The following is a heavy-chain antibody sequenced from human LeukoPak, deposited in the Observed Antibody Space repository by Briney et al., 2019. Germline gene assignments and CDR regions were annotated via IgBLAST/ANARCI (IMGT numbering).Heavy chain of an antibody. CDR1: GFTFSSYG. CDR2: IWYDGSNK. J-gene: IGHJ4*02. CDR3: ARDRASAVTTFVDY. Sequence: PGRSLRLSCAGSGFTFSSYGRHWVRQAPGKGLECVAVIWYDGSNKYYTDSVKGRFTISRDNSKNTLYLQMNSLRAEDTAVYYCARDRASAVTTFVDYWGQGTLVTVSS. V-gene: IGHV3-33*01. D-gene: IGHD4-17*01.